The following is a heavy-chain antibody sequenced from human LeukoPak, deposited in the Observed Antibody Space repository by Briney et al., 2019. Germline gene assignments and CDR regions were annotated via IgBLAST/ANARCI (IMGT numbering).Heavy chain of an antibody. D-gene: IGHD4-17*01. CDR1: GFTVTNND. J-gene: IGHJ3*02. V-gene: IGHV3-74*01. CDR2: VKSDASST. Sequence: PGGSLRLSCAASGFTVTNNDMNWVRQAPGKGLVWVSGVKSDASSTYYADSVKGRFTISRDNAKNTLYLQMNSLRAEDTAVYYCARDTGRALDIWGQGTMVTVSS. CDR3: ARDTGRALDI.